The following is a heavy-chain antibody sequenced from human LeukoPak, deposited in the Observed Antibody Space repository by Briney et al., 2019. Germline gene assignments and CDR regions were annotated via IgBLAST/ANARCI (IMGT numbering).Heavy chain of an antibody. V-gene: IGHV6-1*01. CDR1: GDSVSSNSAA. J-gene: IGHJ6*03. Sequence: SQTLSLTCAISGDSVSSNSAAWNWIRQSPSRGLEWLGRTYYRSKWYNDYAVSVKSRITINPDTSKNQFSLQLNSVTAADTAAYYCARISYYDFWSGYYYYYMDVWGKGTTVTVSS. D-gene: IGHD3-3*01. CDR2: TYYRSKWYN. CDR3: ARISYYDFWSGYYYYYMDV.